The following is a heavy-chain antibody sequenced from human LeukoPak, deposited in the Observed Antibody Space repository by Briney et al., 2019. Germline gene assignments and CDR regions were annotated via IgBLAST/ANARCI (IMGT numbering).Heavy chain of an antibody. CDR1: GFTFGDYA. CDR3: TRDMLRFLEWTFDY. D-gene: IGHD3-3*01. J-gene: IGHJ4*02. Sequence: GGSLRLSCTASGFTFGDYAMSWVRQAPGKGLEWVGFIRSKAYGGATEYTASVKGRFTISRDDSKSIAYLQMNSLKPEDTAVYYCTRDMLRFLEWTFDYWGQGTLVTVSS. CDR2: IRSKAYGGAT. V-gene: IGHV3-49*04.